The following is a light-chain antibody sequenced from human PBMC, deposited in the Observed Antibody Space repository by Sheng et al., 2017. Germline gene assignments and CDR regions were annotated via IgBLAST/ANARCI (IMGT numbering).Light chain of an antibody. Sequence: SSELTQDPDVSVALGQTVRITCQGDSLRSYYASWYQQKPGQAPVLVIYGKNYRPSGIPDRFSGSSSGNTASLTITGARAEDEADYYCNSRDSSGNQLVFGGGTKLTVL. V-gene: IGLV3-19*01. CDR2: GKN. CDR1: SLRSYY. CDR3: NSRDSSGNQLV. J-gene: IGLJ3*02.